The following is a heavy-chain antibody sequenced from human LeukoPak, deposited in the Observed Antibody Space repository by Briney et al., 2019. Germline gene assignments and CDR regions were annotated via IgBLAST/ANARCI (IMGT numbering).Heavy chain of an antibody. CDR1: GFTIDDYG. Sequence: GGSLRLSCAASGFTIDDYGMSWVRQAPGKGLEWVSGINWNGGSTGYADSVKGRFTISRDNAKNSLYLQMNSLRAEDTALYYCARDWDQMDAFDIWGQGTMVTVSS. CDR2: INWNGGST. CDR3: ARDWDQMDAFDI. J-gene: IGHJ3*02. V-gene: IGHV3-20*04. D-gene: IGHD1-26*01.